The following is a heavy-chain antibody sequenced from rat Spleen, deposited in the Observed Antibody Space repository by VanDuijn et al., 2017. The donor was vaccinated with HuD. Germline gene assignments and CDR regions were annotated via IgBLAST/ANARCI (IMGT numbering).Heavy chain of an antibody. CDR3: ARGSYIYDYFDY. Sequence: QVQLKESGPGLVQSSQTLSLICTVSGFSLISNSVHWVRQPPGKGLEWMGGIWGDGSTNYNSALKSRLSISRDTSKSQVFLKMNSLQTEDIATYYCARGSYIYDYFDYWGQGVMVTVSS. J-gene: IGHJ2*01. V-gene: IGHV2-1*01. CDR2: IWGDGST. CDR1: GFSLISNS. D-gene: IGHD1-2*01.